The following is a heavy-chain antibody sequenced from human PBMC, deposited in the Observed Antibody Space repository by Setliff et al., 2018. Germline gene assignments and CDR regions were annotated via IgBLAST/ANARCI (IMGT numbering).Heavy chain of an antibody. J-gene: IGHJ3*02. Sequence: PSETLSLTCAVYGGSFSGYYWSWIRQPPGKGLEWIGEINHSGSTNYNPSLKSRVTISVDTSKNQFSLKLSSVTAADTAVYYCASRLRRIAAAGRRAFDIWGQGTVVTVSS. D-gene: IGHD6-13*01. CDR3: ASRLRRIAAAGRRAFDI. CDR2: INHSGST. V-gene: IGHV4-34*01. CDR1: GGSFSGYY.